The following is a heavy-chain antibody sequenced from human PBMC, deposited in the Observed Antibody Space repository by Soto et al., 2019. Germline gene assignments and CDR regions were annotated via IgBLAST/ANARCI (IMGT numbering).Heavy chain of an antibody. V-gene: IGHV4-59*08. J-gene: IGHJ4*02. CDR3: ARMRTPIFTDTGSTWIYPRLLDY. CDR1: GGSISSYY. D-gene: IGHD2-2*01. Sequence: SETLSLTCTVSGGSISSYYWSWIRQPPGKGLEWIGYIYYSGSTNYNPSLKSRVTISVDTSKNQFSLKLSSVTAADTAVYYCARMRTPIFTDTGSTWIYPRLLDYSRQGTLVPV. CDR2: IYYSGST.